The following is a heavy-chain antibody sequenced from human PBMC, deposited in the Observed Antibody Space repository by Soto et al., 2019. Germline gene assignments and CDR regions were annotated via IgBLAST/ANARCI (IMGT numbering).Heavy chain of an antibody. J-gene: IGHJ6*02. D-gene: IGHD2-8*01. CDR3: ASSKLMVYAIPGYYGMDV. CDR1: GGTFTSYG. CDR2: ISAYNGNT. V-gene: IGHV1-18*01. Sequence: ASVKVSCKASGGTFTSYGISWVRQAPGQGLEWMGWISAYNGNTNYAQKLQGRVTMTTDTSTSTAYMELRSLRSDDTAVYYCASSKLMVYAIPGYYGMDVWGQGTTVTVSS.